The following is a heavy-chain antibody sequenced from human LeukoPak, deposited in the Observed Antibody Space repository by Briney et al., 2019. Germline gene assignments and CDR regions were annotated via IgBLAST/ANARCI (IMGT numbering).Heavy chain of an antibody. V-gene: IGHV4-38-2*02. Sequence: SETLSLTCTVSGYSISSGYYWGWIRQPPGKGLEWIGSIYHSGSTYYNPSLKSRVTISVDTSKNQFSLKLSSVTAADTAVYYCARESKSIAARLDAFDIWGQGTMVTVSS. CDR3: ARESKSIAARLDAFDI. CDR2: IYHSGST. CDR1: GYSISSGYY. J-gene: IGHJ3*02. D-gene: IGHD6-6*01.